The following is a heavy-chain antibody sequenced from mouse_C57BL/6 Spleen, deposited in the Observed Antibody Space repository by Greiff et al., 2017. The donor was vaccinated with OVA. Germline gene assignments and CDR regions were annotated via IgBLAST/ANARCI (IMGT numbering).Heavy chain of an antibody. Sequence: EVQGVESGGDLVKPGGSLKLSCAASGFTFSSYGMSWVRQTPDKRLEWVATISSGGSYTYYPDSVKGRFTISRDNAKNTLYLQMSSLKSEDTAMYYCARQLSPYFDYWGQGTTLTVSS. D-gene: IGHD3-2*02. J-gene: IGHJ2*01. V-gene: IGHV5-6*01. CDR2: ISSGGSYT. CDR1: GFTFSSYG. CDR3: ARQLSPYFDY.